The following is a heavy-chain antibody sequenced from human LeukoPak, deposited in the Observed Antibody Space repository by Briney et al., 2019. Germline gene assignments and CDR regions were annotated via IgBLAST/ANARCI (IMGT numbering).Heavy chain of an antibody. V-gene: IGHV4-31*03. CDR3: ARGPLRLGELSSLYFDY. D-gene: IGHD3-16*02. CDR1: GGSISSGGYY. J-gene: IGHJ4*02. Sequence: PSETLSLTCTVSGGSISSGGYYWSWIRQHPGKGLEWIGYIYYSGSTYYNPPLKSRVTISVDTSKNQFSLKLSSMTAADTAVYYCARGPLRLGELSSLYFDYWGQGTLVTVSS. CDR2: IYYSGST.